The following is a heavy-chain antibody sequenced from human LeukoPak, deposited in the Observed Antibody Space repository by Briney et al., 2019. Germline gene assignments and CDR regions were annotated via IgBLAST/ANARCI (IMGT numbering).Heavy chain of an antibody. V-gene: IGHV3-23*01. CDR1: GFTFSSCA. J-gene: IGHJ4*02. CDR3: AKDATRNGYLPRYYFDY. D-gene: IGHD5-24*01. Sequence: GGSLRLSCAASGFTFSSCAMSWVRQAPGKGLEWVSAISGSGGSTYYADSVKGRFTISRDNSKNTLYLQMNSLRAEDTAVYYCAKDATRNGYLPRYYFDYWGQGTLVTVSS. CDR2: ISGSGGST.